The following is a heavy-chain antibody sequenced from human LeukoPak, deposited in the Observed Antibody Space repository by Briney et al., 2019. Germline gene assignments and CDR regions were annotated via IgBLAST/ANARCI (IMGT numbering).Heavy chain of an antibody. Sequence: SETLSLTCAVYGGSFSGYYWSWIRQPPRKGLEWIGEINHSGSTNYNPSLKSRVTISVDTSKNQFSLKLSSVTAADTAVYYCARRIANWGSAKRAFDIWGQGTMVTVSS. V-gene: IGHV4-34*01. J-gene: IGHJ3*02. CDR3: ARRIANWGSAKRAFDI. CDR1: GGSFSGYY. CDR2: INHSGST. D-gene: IGHD7-27*01.